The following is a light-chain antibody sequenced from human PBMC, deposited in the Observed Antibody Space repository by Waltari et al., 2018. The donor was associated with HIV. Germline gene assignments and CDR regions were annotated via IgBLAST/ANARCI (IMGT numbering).Light chain of an antibody. CDR1: SSNIGADYH. CDR3: QSYDSSLSAWV. V-gene: IGLV1-40*01. Sequence: QSVLTQPPSLSGAPGQTVTISCTGTSSNIGADYHVHWYQQLPGTAPKLLIYGNTIRPSGVPDRFSGSKSGTSASLAITGLQADDEADYYCQSYDSSLSAWVFGGSTKLTVL. J-gene: IGLJ3*02. CDR2: GNT.